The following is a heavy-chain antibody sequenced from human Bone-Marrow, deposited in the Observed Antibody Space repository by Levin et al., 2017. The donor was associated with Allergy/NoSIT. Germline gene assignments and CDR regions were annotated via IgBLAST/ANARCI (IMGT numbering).Heavy chain of an antibody. CDR2: ISSSGSGT. D-gene: IGHD6-19*01. J-gene: IGHJ4*02. V-gene: IGHV3-23*01. CDR1: GFTFSSYA. Sequence: LPGGSLRLSCAASGFTFSSYAMAWVRQAPGKGLEWVSAISSSGSGTYYADSVKGRFTISRDNSRNTLYLQMHSLRADDTAVYYCAKEWQWLKKMDWDYWGQGTLVTVSS. CDR3: AKEWQWLKKMDWDY.